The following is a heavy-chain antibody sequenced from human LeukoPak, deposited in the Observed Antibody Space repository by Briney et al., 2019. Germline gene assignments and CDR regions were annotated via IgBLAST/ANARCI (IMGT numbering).Heavy chain of an antibody. CDR1: GFAFHTYS. Sequence: GGSLRLSCAASGFAFHTYSMNWVRQAPGKGLEWVSSISSSGSDIYYADSVKGRFIISRDNAKNSLYLQMNSLRAEDTAVYYCARAAPTHYGERQDYYGMDVWGQGTTVTVSS. CDR2: ISSSGSDI. V-gene: IGHV3-21*01. CDR3: ARAAPTHYGERQDYYGMDV. D-gene: IGHD4-17*01. J-gene: IGHJ6*02.